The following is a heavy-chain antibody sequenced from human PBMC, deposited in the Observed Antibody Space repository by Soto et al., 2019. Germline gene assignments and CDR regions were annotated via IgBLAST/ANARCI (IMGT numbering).Heavy chain of an antibody. CDR3: AKDIVATILYSSGWYGGDY. D-gene: IGHD6-19*01. J-gene: IGHJ4*02. Sequence: GGSLRLSCAASGFTFSSYAMSWVRQAPGKGLEWVSAISGSGGSTYYADSVKGRFTISRDNSKNTLYLQMNSLRAEDTAVYYCAKDIVATILYSSGWYGGDYWGQGTLVTVSS. V-gene: IGHV3-23*01. CDR1: GFTFSSYA. CDR2: ISGSGGST.